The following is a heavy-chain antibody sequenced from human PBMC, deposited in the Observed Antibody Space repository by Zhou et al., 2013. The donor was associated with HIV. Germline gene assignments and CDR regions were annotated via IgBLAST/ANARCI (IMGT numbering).Heavy chain of an antibody. CDR1: GYTFTSYG. CDR3: ARDQRDNPTEYFQH. Sequence: QVQLVQSGGEVKKPGASVKVSCKGSGYTFTSYGISWVRQAPGQGPEWMGWISGYNGYTIYAQKVQGRVSMTTDTSTNTAYMEVRSLRSDDTAVYYCARDQRDNPTEYFQHWGQGTLVTVSS. CDR2: ISGYNGYT. D-gene: IGHD1-1*01. J-gene: IGHJ1*01. V-gene: IGHV1-18*01.